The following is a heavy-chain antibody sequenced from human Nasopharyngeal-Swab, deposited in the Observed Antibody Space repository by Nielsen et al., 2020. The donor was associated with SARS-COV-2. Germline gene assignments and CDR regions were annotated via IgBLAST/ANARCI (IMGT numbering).Heavy chain of an antibody. CDR2: ISYDGSNK. D-gene: IGHD6-13*01. CDR1: GFTFSSYG. V-gene: IGHV3-30*03. J-gene: IGHJ3*02. Sequence: GESLKISCAASGFTFSSYGMHWVRQAPGKGLEWVAVISYDGSNKYYADSVKGRFTISRDNAKNTLYLQMNSLRAEDTAVYYCARPQLAAAALDAFDIWGQGTMVTVSS. CDR3: ARPQLAAAALDAFDI.